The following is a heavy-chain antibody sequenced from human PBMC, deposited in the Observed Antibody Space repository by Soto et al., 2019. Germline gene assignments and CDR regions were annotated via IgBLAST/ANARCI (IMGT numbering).Heavy chain of an antibody. Sequence: SETLSLTCTVSGGSISSYYWSWIRQPPGKGLEWIGYIYYSGSTNYNPSLKSRVTISVDTSKNQFSLKLSSVTAADTAVYYCARGGGSRYYFDYWGQGTLVTVSS. CDR2: IYYSGST. V-gene: IGHV4-59*01. D-gene: IGHD2-15*01. CDR1: GGSISSYY. J-gene: IGHJ4*02. CDR3: ARGGGSRYYFDY.